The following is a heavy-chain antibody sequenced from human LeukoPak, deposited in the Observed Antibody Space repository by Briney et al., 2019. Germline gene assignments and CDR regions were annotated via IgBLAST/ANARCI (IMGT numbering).Heavy chain of an antibody. D-gene: IGHD4-23*01. CDR3: ARTTVVAKYFDY. V-gene: IGHV4-39*07. J-gene: IGHJ4*02. CDR2: IYYSGST. CDR1: GGSISSSSYY. Sequence: SETLSLTCTVSGGSISSSSYYWGWIRQPPGKGLEWIGSIYYSGSTYYNPSLKSRLTISVDTSKNQFSLKLSSVTAADTAVYYCARTTVVAKYFDYWGQGTLVTVSS.